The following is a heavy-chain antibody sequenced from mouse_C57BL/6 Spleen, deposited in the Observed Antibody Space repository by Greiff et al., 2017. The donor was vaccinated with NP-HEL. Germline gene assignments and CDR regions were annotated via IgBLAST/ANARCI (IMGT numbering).Heavy chain of an antibody. CDR3: ARGGLTGHYFDY. V-gene: IGHV1-82*01. D-gene: IGHD4-1*01. CDR1: GYAFSSSW. Sequence: VQLQQSGPEPVKPGASVKISCKASGYAFSSSWMNWVKQRPGKGLEWIGRIYPGDGDTNYNGKFKGKATLTADKSSSTAYMQLSSLTSEDSAVYFCARGGLTGHYFDYWGQGTTLTVSS. J-gene: IGHJ2*01. CDR2: IYPGDGDT.